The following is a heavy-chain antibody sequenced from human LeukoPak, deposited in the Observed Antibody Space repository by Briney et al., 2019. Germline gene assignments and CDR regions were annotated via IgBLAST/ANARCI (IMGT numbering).Heavy chain of an antibody. J-gene: IGHJ3*02. V-gene: IGHV4-39*01. Sequence: SETLSLTCTASGGSISSSSYYWGGIRQPPGKGLEWIGSIYYSGSTYYNPSLKSRVTISVDTSKNQFSLKLSSVTAADTAVYYCASGPMKGYYDAFDIWGQGTMVTVSS. CDR3: ASGPMKGYYDAFDI. D-gene: IGHD3-22*01. CDR2: IYYSGST. CDR1: GGSISSSSYY.